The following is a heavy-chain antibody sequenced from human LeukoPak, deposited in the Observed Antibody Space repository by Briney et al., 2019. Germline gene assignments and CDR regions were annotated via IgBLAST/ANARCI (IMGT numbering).Heavy chain of an antibody. CDR3: ARDRGNYYDSSGRGEGV. CDR1: GGSISSYY. CDR2: IYYSGST. Sequence: PSETLSLTCTVSGGSISSYYWSWIRQPPGKGLEWIGYIYYSGSTNYNPSLKSRVTISVDTSKNQFSLKLSSVTAADTAVYYCARDRGNYYDSSGRGEGVWGQGTLVTVSS. V-gene: IGHV4-59*01. J-gene: IGHJ4*02. D-gene: IGHD3-22*01.